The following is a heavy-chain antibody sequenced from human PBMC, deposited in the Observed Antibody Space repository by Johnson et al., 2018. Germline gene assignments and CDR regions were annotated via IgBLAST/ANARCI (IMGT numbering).Heavy chain of an antibody. D-gene: IGHD4-17*01. CDR2: IGTAGDT. J-gene: IGHJ3*02. Sequence: VRLVECGGGLVQPGGSLRLWCAASGFTFSSYDMHWVRQATGKGLEWVSAIGTAGDTYSPGSVKGRFTISRENAKNALYLQMNSLRAGDTAVYYLARGGSADYGDSDAFDIWGQGTMVTVSS. CDR3: ARGGSADYGDSDAFDI. V-gene: IGHV3-13*01. CDR1: GFTFSSYD.